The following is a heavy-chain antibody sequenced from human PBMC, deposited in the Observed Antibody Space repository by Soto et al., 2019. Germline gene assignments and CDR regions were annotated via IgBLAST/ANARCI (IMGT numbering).Heavy chain of an antibody. Sequence: DSVKVSCKTSGYTFTSYGISWVRQAPGQGLEWMGWISAYNGNTNYAQKLQGRVTMTTDTYTSPAYMELRSLRSDDTAVYYGARDLDSSSSDNWLDPLGQGTLVTVSS. V-gene: IGHV1-18*04. CDR1: GYTFTSYG. D-gene: IGHD6-6*01. CDR3: ARDLDSSSSDNWLDP. CDR2: ISAYNGNT. J-gene: IGHJ5*02.